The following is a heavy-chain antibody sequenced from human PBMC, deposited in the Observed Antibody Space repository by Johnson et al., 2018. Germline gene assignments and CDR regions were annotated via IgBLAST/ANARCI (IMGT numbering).Heavy chain of an antibody. J-gene: IGHJ2*01. D-gene: IGHD3-16*01. Sequence: VQLQESGGGLVQPGGSLRLSCAASGFTFSSYWMSWVRQAPGKGLEWVANIKQDGSEKNYVDSVKGRFTISRDNAKNSLNLQMNSLGVEDTAVYYCARDSSLKVGGDWYFDLWGRGTLVTVSS. CDR1: GFTFSSYW. CDR2: IKQDGSEK. CDR3: ARDSSLKVGGDWYFDL. V-gene: IGHV3-7*01.